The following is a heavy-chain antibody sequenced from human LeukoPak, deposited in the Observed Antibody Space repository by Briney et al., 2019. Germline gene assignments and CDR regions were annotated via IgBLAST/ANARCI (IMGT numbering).Heavy chain of an antibody. CDR3: ARGDYSSSSDAFDI. J-gene: IGHJ3*02. Sequence: GGSLRLSCAASGFTFSDYYMSWIRQAPGKGLEWVSYISSSGSTIYYADSVKGRFTISRDNAKNSLYLQMNSLRAEDTAVYYCARGDYSSSSDAFDIWGQGTMVTVSS. CDR1: GFTFSDYY. D-gene: IGHD6-13*01. V-gene: IGHV3-11*01. CDR2: ISSSGSTI.